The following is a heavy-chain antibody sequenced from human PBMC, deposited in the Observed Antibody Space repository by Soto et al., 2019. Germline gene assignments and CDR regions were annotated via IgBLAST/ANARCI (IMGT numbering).Heavy chain of an antibody. V-gene: IGHV3-53*01. CDR3: ARVGYSYGYGLDY. Sequence: SLRLSCAASEFTVSSNYMTWVRQAPGKGLEWVSLLYSCGSTYYADSVKGRFTISRDNSKNTLYLQMNSLTAEDRAVYYCARVGYSYGYGLDYWGQGTLVTVSS. D-gene: IGHD5-18*01. CDR2: LYSCGST. CDR1: EFTVSSNY. J-gene: IGHJ4*02.